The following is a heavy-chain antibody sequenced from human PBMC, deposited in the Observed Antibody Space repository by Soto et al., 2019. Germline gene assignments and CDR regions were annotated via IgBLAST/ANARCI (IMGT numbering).Heavy chain of an antibody. CDR2: ISGSGGST. V-gene: IGHV3-23*01. Sequence: EVQLLESGGGLVQPGGSLRLSCAASGFTFSNYAVTWVRQAPGKGLEWVSTISGSGGSTYYADSVKGRFTISRDNSTNTLYLQVNSLRSEDTAVYYCAKDQGSSWYKIDYWGQGTLVTVSS. J-gene: IGHJ4*02. CDR3: AKDQGSSWYKIDY. D-gene: IGHD6-13*01. CDR1: GFTFSNYA.